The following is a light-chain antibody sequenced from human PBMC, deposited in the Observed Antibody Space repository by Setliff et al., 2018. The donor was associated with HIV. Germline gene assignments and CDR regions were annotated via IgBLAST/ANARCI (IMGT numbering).Light chain of an antibody. CDR3: SSYTSSSTYV. Sequence: QSALTQPASVSGSPGQSITISCTGTSSDVGGYNYVSWYQQHPGKAPKLMISDVSKRPSGVSSRFSGSQSGNTASLTISGLQTEDEADYYCSSYTSSSTYVFGTGTKVTVL. V-gene: IGLV2-14*01. J-gene: IGLJ1*01. CDR2: DVS. CDR1: SSDVGGYNY.